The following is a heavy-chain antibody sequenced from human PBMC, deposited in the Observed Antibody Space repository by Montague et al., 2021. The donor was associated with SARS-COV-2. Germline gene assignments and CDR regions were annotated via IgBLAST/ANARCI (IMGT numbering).Heavy chain of an antibody. Sequence: SETLSLTCAVYGGSFSGYYWNWIRQPPGKGLEWIGEINHSGSTNYNPSLKSRVTISVDTSKNQFSLKLSSVTAADTAVYYCARGYQLRFLEWSSRQSTFDYWGQGTLVTVSS. J-gene: IGHJ4*02. CDR3: ARGYQLRFLEWSSRQSTFDY. CDR2: INHSGST. D-gene: IGHD3-3*01. CDR1: GGSFSGYY. V-gene: IGHV4-34*01.